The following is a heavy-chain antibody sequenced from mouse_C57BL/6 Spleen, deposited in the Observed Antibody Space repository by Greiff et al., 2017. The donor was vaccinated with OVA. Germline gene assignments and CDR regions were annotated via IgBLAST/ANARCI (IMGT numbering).Heavy chain of an antibody. CDR1: GYTFTSYW. CDR2: IDPSDSYT. CDR3: ARGPLYYGSSYECYFDV. V-gene: IGHV1-69*01. Sequence: VQLQQPGAELVMPGASVKLSCKASGYTFTSYWMHWVKQRPGQGLEWIGEIDPSDSYTTYHQKFKGKSTLTVDKSSSTAYMQLSSLTSEDSAVYYCARGPLYYGSSYECYFDVWGTGTTVTVSS. J-gene: IGHJ1*03. D-gene: IGHD1-1*01.